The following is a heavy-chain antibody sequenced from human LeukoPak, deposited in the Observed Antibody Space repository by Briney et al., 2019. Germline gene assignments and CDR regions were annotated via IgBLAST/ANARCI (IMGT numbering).Heavy chain of an antibody. CDR1: GYSFSNHW. CDR3: ARHGCFGSGSCYLDY. D-gene: IGHD3-10*01. V-gene: IGHV5-51*01. CDR2: IYPGDSDT. J-gene: IGHJ4*02. Sequence: HGESLKLSCKGSGYSFSNHWIGWVRQKPGKGPEWMALIYPGDSDTKYSSSFQGQVTVSADKSTSTAYLQWRSLKASDTATYYCARHGCFGSGSCYLDYWGQGVLVTVSS.